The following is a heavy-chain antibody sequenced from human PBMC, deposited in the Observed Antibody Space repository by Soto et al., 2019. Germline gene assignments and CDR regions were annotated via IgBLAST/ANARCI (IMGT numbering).Heavy chain of an antibody. J-gene: IGHJ4*02. V-gene: IGHV4-61*01. D-gene: IGHD1-26*01. CDR3: ARVRIGKVGARMYYFDY. Sequence: QVQLQESGPGLVKPSETLSLTCTVSGGSVSSGSYYWSWIRQPPGKGLEWIGYIYYSGSTNYNPSLKSRVTISVDTSKNQFSLKLSSVTAADTAVYYCARVRIGKVGARMYYFDYWGQGTLVTVSS. CDR2: IYYSGST. CDR1: GGSVSSGSYY.